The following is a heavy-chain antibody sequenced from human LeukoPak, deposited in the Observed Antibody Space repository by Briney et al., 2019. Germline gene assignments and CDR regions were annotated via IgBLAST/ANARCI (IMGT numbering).Heavy chain of an antibody. CDR2: VRFDGNKK. CDR1: GFTFSSHW. CDR3: ARDLTTTIDY. J-gene: IGHJ4*02. D-gene: IGHD1-1*01. Sequence: GGSLRLSCAASGFTFSSHWMSWVRQAPGKGLEWVAVVRFDGNKKYYADSVKGRFTFSRDNSKNTLYLQMNNLTADDTALYYCARDLTTTIDYWGQGTLVTVSS. V-gene: IGHV3-33*08.